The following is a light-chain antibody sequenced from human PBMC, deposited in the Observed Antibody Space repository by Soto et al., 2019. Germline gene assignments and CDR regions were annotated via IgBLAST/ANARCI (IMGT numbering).Light chain of an antibody. CDR2: GAS. Sequence: EIVLTQSPGTLSLSHGERATLSCRASQNVANYLDWYQQKPGQAPRLLIFGASTRASGIPARFSGSGSGTEFTLTISSLQSEDFAVYFCQHYNKWPPITFGQGTRLEI. CDR1: QNVANY. CDR3: QHYNKWPPIT. V-gene: IGKV3-15*01. J-gene: IGKJ5*01.